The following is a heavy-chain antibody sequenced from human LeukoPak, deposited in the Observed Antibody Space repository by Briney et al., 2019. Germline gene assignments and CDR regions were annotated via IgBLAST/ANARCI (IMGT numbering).Heavy chain of an antibody. V-gene: IGHV3-30*04. J-gene: IGHJ4*02. CDR2: ISYDGSNK. Sequence: GGSLRLSCAASGFTFSSYAMHWVRQAPGKGLEWVAVISYDGSNKYYADSVKGRFTISRDNSKNTLYLQMNSLRAEDTAIYFCAKAGSSGWSSSGGDYWGQGSLVTVSS. CDR3: AKAGSSGWSSSGGDY. D-gene: IGHD6-19*01. CDR1: GFTFSSYA.